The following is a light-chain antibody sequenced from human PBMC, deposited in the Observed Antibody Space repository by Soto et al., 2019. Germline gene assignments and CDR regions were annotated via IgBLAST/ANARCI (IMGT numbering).Light chain of an antibody. CDR2: EGN. J-gene: IGLJ1*01. Sequence: QSALTQPASVSGSPGQSITISCAGTSTDIASYNVVSWYQQNPGKAPKLIIYEGNKRPSGVSNRFSGSKSGNTASLTISGPQTEDEADYYCCSYATTGTLYVFGPGTKLTVL. V-gene: IGLV2-23*01. CDR3: CSYATTGTLYV. CDR1: STDIASYNV.